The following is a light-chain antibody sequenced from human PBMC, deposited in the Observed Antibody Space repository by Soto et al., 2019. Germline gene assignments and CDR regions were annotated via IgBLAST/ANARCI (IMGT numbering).Light chain of an antibody. CDR1: QDVITW. J-gene: IGKJ5*01. CDR3: QQLNSYPIT. V-gene: IGKV1-12*01. Sequence: DIQMTQSPSSVTASVGDRVTITCRASQDVITWLAWYQQKPGKAPNLLIYTASNLQSGVPSRFSGSGSGTEFTLTIRSLQPEDFATYYCQQLNSYPITFGQGTRLEIK. CDR2: TAS.